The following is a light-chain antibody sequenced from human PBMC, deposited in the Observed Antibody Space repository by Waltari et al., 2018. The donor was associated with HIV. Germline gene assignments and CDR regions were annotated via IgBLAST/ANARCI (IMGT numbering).Light chain of an antibody. V-gene: IGKV2-28*01. J-gene: IGKJ5*01. Sequence: PGQSPQLLIYLGSNRASGVTDRFSGSGSGTDFTLKISRVEAEDVGVYYCMQALQRITFGQGTRLEIK. CDR2: LGS. CDR3: MQALQRIT.